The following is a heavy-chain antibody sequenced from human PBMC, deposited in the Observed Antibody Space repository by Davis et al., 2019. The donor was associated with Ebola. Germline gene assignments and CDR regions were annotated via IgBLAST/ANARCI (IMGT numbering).Heavy chain of an antibody. CDR2: IIPIFGTA. CDR3: AREGWDPGYYYYYMDV. J-gene: IGHJ6*03. D-gene: IGHD1-26*01. V-gene: IGHV1-69*13. Sequence: SVTVSCKASGGTFSSYAISWVRQAPGQGLEWMGGIIPIFGTANYAQKFQGRVTITADESMSTAYMELSSLRSEDTAVYYCAREGWDPGYYYYYMDVWGKGTTVTVSS. CDR1: GGTFSSYA.